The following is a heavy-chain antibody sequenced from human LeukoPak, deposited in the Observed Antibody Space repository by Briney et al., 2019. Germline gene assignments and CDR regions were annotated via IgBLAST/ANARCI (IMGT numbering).Heavy chain of an antibody. V-gene: IGHV3-20*04. J-gene: IGHJ4*02. Sequence: GRSLRLSCAASGFTFDDYGMSWVRQAPGKGLEWVSGINWNGGSTGYADSVKGRFTISRDNAKNSLYLQMNSLRAEDTALYYCARSYCSGGSCYAWAKVWAYFDYWGQGTLVTVSS. CDR3: ARSYCSGGSCYAWAKVWAYFDY. CDR1: GFTFDDYG. D-gene: IGHD2-15*01. CDR2: INWNGGST.